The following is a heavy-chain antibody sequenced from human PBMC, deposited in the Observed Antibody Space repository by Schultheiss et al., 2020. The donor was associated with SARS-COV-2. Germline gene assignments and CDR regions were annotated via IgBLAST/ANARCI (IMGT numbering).Heavy chain of an antibody. CDR3: ARDSPTWGNQDY. J-gene: IGHJ4*02. V-gene: IGHV3-33*08. CDR1: GFTFSSYA. CDR2: IWYDGSNK. D-gene: IGHD7-27*01. Sequence: GGSLRLSCAASGFTFSSYAMSWVRQAPGKGLEWVAVIWYDGSNKYYADSVKGRFTISRDNAKNSLYLQMNSLRAEDTAVYYCARDSPTWGNQDYWGQGTLVTVSS.